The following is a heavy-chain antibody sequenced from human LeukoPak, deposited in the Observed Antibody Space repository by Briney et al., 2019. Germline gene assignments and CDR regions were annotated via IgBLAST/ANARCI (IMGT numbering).Heavy chain of an antibody. Sequence: GESLKISCKGSGYSFTSYWIGWVRQMPGKGLEWMGIIYPGDSDTRYSPSFQGQVTISADKSISTAYLQWSSLKASDTAMYYCARQTRDGSGSRGYSFDFWGQGTLVTVSS. CDR2: IYPGDSDT. CDR1: GYSFTSYW. J-gene: IGHJ4*02. V-gene: IGHV5-51*01. CDR3: ARQTRDGSGSRGYSFDF. D-gene: IGHD3-10*01.